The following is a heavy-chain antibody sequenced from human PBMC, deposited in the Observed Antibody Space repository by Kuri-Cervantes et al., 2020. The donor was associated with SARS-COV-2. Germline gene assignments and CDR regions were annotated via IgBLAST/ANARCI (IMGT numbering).Heavy chain of an antibody. CDR1: GFTFSSYA. CDR2: IYSGGSST. CDR3: AKDLGDYGMDI. Sequence: GGSLRLSCAASGFTFSSYAMSWVRQAPGKGLEWVSVIYSGGSSTYYADSVKGRFTISRDNSKNTLYLQMNSLRAEDTAVYYCAKDLGDYGMDIWAKGPRSPSP. D-gene: IGHD3-16*01. J-gene: IGHJ6*02. V-gene: IGHV3-23*03.